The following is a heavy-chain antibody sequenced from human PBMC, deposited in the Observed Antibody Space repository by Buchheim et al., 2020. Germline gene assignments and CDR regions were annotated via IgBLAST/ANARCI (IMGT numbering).Heavy chain of an antibody. CDR2: TYTSGST. CDR1: SGSISSYY. J-gene: IGHJ5*02. CDR3: ARDICGDNGVCYRFDNWFDP. V-gene: IGHV4-4*07. D-gene: IGHD2-8*01. Sequence: QVQLQESGPGLVKPSETLSLTCTVSSGSISSYYWSWIRQPAGKGLEWIGRTYTSGSTNYHRQLKSRVPMSVDTSKNQFSLKPRSVTAADTAVYYCARDICGDNGVCYRFDNWFDPWGQGTL.